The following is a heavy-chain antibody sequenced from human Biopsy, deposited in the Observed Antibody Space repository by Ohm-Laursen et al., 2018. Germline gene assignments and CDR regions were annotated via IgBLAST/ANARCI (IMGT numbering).Heavy chain of an antibody. V-gene: IGHV4-59*01. J-gene: IGHJ4*02. CDR1: GGSISSDY. D-gene: IGHD2-21*02. CDR3: ARDDAVTVIRGLYY. Sequence: ETLSLTCTVSGGSISSDYWSWIRQTPGKGLEWIGYIYYSGSTNYNPSLKSRVTISVDTSKNQFSLKLSSVTAEDTAVYYCARDDAVTVIRGLYYWGQGALVTVSS. CDR2: IYYSGST.